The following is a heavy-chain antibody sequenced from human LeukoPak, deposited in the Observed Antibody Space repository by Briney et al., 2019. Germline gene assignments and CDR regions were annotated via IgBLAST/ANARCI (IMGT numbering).Heavy chain of an antibody. CDR3: ARLVIVYYYYYYMDV. Sequence: SETLSLTCAVSGDSISSGTYSWSWIRQPPGKGLEWIGYIYYSGTTYYNPSLKSRVIISVDTSKTQFSLKLSSVTAADTAVYYCARLVIVYYYYYYMDVWGKGTTVTISS. J-gene: IGHJ6*03. CDR2: IYYSGTT. CDR1: GDSISSGTYS. V-gene: IGHV4-30-4*07. D-gene: IGHD3-9*01.